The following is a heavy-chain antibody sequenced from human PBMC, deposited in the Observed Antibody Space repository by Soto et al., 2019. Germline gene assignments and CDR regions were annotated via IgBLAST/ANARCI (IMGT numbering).Heavy chain of an antibody. D-gene: IGHD1-7*01. V-gene: IGHV1-18*01. Sequence: ASVKVSFKASGYIFTSYGISWVRQAPGQGLEWMGWISGYNGHAGYAQNFQGRVTMTTDTPTSTAYMELRSLRSDDTAVYYCARDQDRTPDYWGQGTRVTVSS. J-gene: IGHJ4*02. CDR1: GYIFTSYG. CDR3: ARDQDRTPDY. CDR2: ISGYNGHA.